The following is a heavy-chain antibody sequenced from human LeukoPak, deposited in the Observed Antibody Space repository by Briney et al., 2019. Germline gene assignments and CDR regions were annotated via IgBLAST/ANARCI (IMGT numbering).Heavy chain of an antibody. CDR2: INHSGST. CDR3: AKQWTTSIFAP. J-gene: IGHJ5*02. V-gene: IGHV4-34*01. D-gene: IGHD6-19*01. Sequence: SETLSLTCAVYGGSFSGYYWSWIRQPPGKGLEWIGEINHSGSTNYNPSLKSRVTISVDTSKNQFSLKLRSVTAADTALFYYAKQWTTSIFAPWGQGALVTVSS. CDR1: GGSFSGYY.